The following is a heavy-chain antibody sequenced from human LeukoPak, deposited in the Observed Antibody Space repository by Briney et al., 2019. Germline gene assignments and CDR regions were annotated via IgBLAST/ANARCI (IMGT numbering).Heavy chain of an antibody. CDR2: IIPIFGTA. CDR3: ARGGSSSPGWFDP. V-gene: IGHV1-69*13. J-gene: IGHJ5*02. D-gene: IGHD2-15*01. CDR1: GGTFSSYA. Sequence: SVKVSCKASGGTFSSYAISWVRQAPGQGLEWMGGIIPIFGTANYAQKFQGRVTITADESTSTAYMEPSSLRSEDTAVYYCARGGSSSPGWFDPWGQGTLVTVSS.